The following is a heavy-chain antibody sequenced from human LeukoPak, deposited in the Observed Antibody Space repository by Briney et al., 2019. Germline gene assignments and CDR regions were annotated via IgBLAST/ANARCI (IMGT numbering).Heavy chain of an antibody. J-gene: IGHJ4*02. CDR2: IKQDGSEK. Sequence: GGSLRLSCAASRFTFSSYWMSWVRQAPGKGLEWVANIKQDGSEKYYVDSVKGRFTISRDNAKNSLYLQMNSLRAEDTAVYYCARLYCGGDCYSVSPYWGQGTLVTVSS. V-gene: IGHV3-7*03. D-gene: IGHD2-21*02. CDR1: RFTFSSYW. CDR3: ARLYCGGDCYSVSPY.